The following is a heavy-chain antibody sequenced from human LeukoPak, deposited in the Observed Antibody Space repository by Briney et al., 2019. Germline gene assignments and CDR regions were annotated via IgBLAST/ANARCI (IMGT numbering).Heavy chain of an antibody. CDR1: GGSISRRGYC. J-gene: IGHJ4*02. D-gene: IGHD3-3*01. CDR3: ARSGYDFWSGYLD. CDR2: IYYSGST. Sequence: SETLSLTCTVSGGSISRRGYCWSWIRQKPGKGLEWIGYIYYSGSTYYNPSRKSRVTISVDTSKNQFSLKRSSVTAADTAVYYCARSGYDFWSGYLDWGQGTLVTVSS. V-gene: IGHV4-31*03.